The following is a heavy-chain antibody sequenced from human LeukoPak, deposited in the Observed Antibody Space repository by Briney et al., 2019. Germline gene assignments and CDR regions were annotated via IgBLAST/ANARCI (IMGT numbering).Heavy chain of an antibody. CDR3: ARGRVSRDSSSWYVRGYYYYYMDV. CDR1: GGSISSSSYY. Sequence: SETLSLTCTVSGGSISSSSYYWSWIRQPPGKGLEWIGEINHSGSTNYNPSLKSRVTISVDTSKNQFSLKLSSVTAADTAVYYCARGRVSRDSSSWYVRGYYYYYMDVWGKGTTVTVSS. CDR2: INHSGST. D-gene: IGHD6-13*01. J-gene: IGHJ6*03. V-gene: IGHV4-39*07.